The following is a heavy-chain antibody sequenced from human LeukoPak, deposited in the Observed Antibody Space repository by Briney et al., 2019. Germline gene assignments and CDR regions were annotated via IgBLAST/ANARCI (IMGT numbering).Heavy chain of an antibody. CDR1: KFTFSAYS. CDR2: INADGSGI. V-gene: IGHV3-74*01. CDR3: ARGRYYAMDV. Sequence: GGSLRLSCAATKFTFSAYSMNWVRRAPGKGLVWVSRINADGSGITYADSVKGRFTISRDNAKNTMSLQMNSLRAEDTAVYYCARGRYYAMDVWGQGTTVTVSS. J-gene: IGHJ6*02.